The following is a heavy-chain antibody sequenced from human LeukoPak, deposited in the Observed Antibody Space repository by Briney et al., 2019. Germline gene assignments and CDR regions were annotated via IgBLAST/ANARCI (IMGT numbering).Heavy chain of an antibody. CDR2: IYPGDSDT. D-gene: IGHD6-13*01. Sequence: GESLKISCKGSGYSFTSYWIVWVRQMPGKGLEWMGIIYPGDSDTRYSPSFQGQVTISADKSISTAYLQWSSLKASDTAMYYCARVLKQQQLVAGYYGMDVWGQGTTVTVSS. V-gene: IGHV5-51*01. CDR1: GYSFTSYW. CDR3: ARVLKQQQLVAGYYGMDV. J-gene: IGHJ6*02.